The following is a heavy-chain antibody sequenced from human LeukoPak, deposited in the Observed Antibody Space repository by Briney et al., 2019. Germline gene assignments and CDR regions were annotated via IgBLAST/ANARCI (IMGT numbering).Heavy chain of an antibody. V-gene: IGHV3-48*03. CDR2: ISSSGSTI. J-gene: IGHJ4*02. CDR1: GFTFSSYE. Sequence: GGCLRLSCAASGFTFSSYEMNWVRQAPGKGLEWVSYISSSGSTIYYADSVKGRFTISRDNAKNSLYLQMNSLRAEDTAVYYCASISSSGPRPDFDYWGQGTLVTVSS. CDR3: ASISSSGPRPDFDY. D-gene: IGHD3-22*01.